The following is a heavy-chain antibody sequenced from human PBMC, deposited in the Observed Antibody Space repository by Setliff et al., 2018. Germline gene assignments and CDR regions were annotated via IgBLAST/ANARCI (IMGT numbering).Heavy chain of an antibody. J-gene: IGHJ6*03. V-gene: IGHV1-2*06. CDR3: ARVKAPALYYYMDG. Sequence: GASVKVSCKASGYTFTGYYMHWVRQAHGQGLEWMGRINPNSGGTNYAQKFQGRVTMTRDTSISTACMELSRLRSDDTAVYYCARVKAPALYYYMDGWGKVTTVTVSS. CDR2: INPNSGGT. D-gene: IGHD3-16*02. CDR1: GYTFTGYY.